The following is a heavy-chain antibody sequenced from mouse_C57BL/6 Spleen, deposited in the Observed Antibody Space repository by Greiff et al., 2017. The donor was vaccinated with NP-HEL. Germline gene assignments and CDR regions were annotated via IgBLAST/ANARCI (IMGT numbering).Heavy chain of an antibody. J-gene: IGHJ2*01. CDR2: IDPSDSYT. D-gene: IGHD3-2*02. V-gene: IGHV1-59*01. CDR1: GYTFTSYW. Sequence: QVQLQQPGAELVRPGTSVKLSCKASGYTFTSYWMHWVKQRPGQGLEWIGVIDPSDSYTNYNQKFKGKATLTVDTSSSTAYMQLSSLTSEDSAVYYCARAAQATSLDYWGQGTTLTVSS. CDR3: ARAAQATSLDY.